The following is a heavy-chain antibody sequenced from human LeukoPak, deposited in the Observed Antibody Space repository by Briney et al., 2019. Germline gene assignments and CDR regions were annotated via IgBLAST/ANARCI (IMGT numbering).Heavy chain of an antibody. V-gene: IGHV3-23*01. CDR3: ANLYCTSTSCSYSDY. J-gene: IGHJ4*02. CDR2: ISVGGSRI. Sequence: GGSLRLSCAASGVTFSSYAMNWVRQAPGKGLEWVSNISVGGSRIYYADSVKGRFTISRDNSKNTLYLQMNSLRAEDTAVYYRANLYCTSTSCSYSDYWGQGTLVTVSS. CDR1: GVTFSSYA. D-gene: IGHD2-2*01.